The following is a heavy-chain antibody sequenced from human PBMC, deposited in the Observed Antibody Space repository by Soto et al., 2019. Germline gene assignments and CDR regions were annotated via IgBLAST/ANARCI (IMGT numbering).Heavy chain of an antibody. CDR1: GFTVSSYY. J-gene: IGHJ4*02. CDR3: ARGFKWLDY. CDR2: IYSGGST. Sequence: EVQLVESGGGLIQPGGSLRLSCAASGFTVSSYYMTWVRQAPGKGLEWVSLIYSGGSTYYTDSVKGRFTISGDNSKNTLHLQMNSLRVEDTAVYYCARGFKWLDYWGQGTLFTVSS. V-gene: IGHV3-53*01. D-gene: IGHD5-12*01.